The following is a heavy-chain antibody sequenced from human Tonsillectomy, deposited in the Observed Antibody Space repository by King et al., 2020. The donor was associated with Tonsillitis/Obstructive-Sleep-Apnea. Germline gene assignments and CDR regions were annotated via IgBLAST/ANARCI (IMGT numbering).Heavy chain of an antibody. CDR3: AGGGKIDY. CDR1: GGSISNYY. J-gene: IGHJ4*02. V-gene: IGHV4-59*01. D-gene: IGHD4-23*01. CDR2: IYYSGST. Sequence: QLQESGPGLVKPSETLSLTCTVSGGSISNYYWTWIRQPPGKRLEWIGYIYYSGSTNYNPSLKSRVTISVDTSKNQFSLKLNSVTAADTAVYYCAGGGKIDYWGQGTLVTVSS.